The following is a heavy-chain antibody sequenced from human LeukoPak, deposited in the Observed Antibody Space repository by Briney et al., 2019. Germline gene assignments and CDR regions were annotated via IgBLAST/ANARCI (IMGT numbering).Heavy chain of an antibody. CDR2: IYTSGST. V-gene: IGHV4-61*02. CDR3: ARLGPGRATPY. CDR1: GGSISSGGYY. D-gene: IGHD1-26*01. J-gene: IGHJ4*02. Sequence: PSETLSLTCTVSGGSISSGGYYWSWIRQPPGKGLEWIGRIYTSGSTNYNPSLKSRVTISVDTSKNQFSLKLSSVTAADTAVYYCARLGPGRATPYWGQGTLVTVSS.